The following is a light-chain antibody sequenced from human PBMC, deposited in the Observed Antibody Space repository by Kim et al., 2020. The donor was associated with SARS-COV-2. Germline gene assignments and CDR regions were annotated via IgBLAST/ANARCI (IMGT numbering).Light chain of an antibody. CDR2: GAS. CDR3: QQYSSSPAT. CDR1: QSVTSDY. J-gene: IGKJ1*01. V-gene: IGKV3-20*01. Sequence: SPGERATLSARASQSVTSDYLAWYQQKPGQAPRLLIYGASSRATGIPERFSGSGCGTDFSLTITRLGPEDFAVYYCQQYSSSPATFGQGTKVDIK.